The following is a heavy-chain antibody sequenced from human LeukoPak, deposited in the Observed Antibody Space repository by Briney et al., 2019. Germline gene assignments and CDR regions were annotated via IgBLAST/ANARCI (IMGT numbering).Heavy chain of an antibody. V-gene: IGHV4-4*07. D-gene: IGHD3/OR15-3a*01. J-gene: IGHJ3*02. CDR3: ARRWTGENAFDI. CDR2: IYSTGGS. Sequence: PSETLSLTCTVSGGSISGRHWSWIRQSAGKGPEWIGIIYSTGGSNYNPSLKSRVTMSLNTSTNRFSLTLTSVTAADTALYFCARRWTGENAFDIWGQGTMVTVAS. CDR1: GGSISGRH.